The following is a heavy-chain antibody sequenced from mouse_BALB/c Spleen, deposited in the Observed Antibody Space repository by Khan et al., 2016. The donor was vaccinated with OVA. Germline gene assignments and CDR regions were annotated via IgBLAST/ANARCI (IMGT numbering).Heavy chain of an antibody. CDR2: IWAGGST. J-gene: IGHJ3*01. CDR3: ARDTSATPY. D-gene: IGHD1-2*01. V-gene: IGHV2-9*02. Sequence: VKLMESGPGLVAPSQSLSITCTVSGFSLTSYGVHWVRQPPGKGLEGLGIIWAGGSTNYNSALMSRLSISKDNSKSQVFLKMNSLQTDDTAMSYCARDTSATPYWGQGPLVTVSA. CDR1: GFSLTSYG.